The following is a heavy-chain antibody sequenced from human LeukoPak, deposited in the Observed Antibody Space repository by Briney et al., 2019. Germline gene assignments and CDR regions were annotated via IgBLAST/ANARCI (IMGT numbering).Heavy chain of an antibody. V-gene: IGHV1-8*01. Sequence: ASVKVSCKASGYTFTSYDINWVRQATGQGLEWMGWMNPNSGNTGYAQKFQGRVTMTRNTSISTAYMELSSLRSEDTAVYYCARGGQYQLLSSNWFDPWGQGNLVTVSS. D-gene: IGHD2-2*01. CDR2: MNPNSGNT. CDR3: ARGGQYQLLSSNWFDP. CDR1: GYTFTSYD. J-gene: IGHJ5*02.